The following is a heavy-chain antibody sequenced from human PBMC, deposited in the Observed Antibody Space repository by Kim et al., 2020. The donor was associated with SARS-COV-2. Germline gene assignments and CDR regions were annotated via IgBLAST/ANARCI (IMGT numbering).Heavy chain of an antibody. CDR1: GGSISSSRSYY. CDR3: ATMATHWYFDL. J-gene: IGHJ2*01. V-gene: IGHV4-39*01. D-gene: IGHD2-8*01. CDR2: IYYSGNT. Sequence: SETLSLTCTVSGGSISSSRSYYWGWIRQPPGKGLEWIGSIYYSGNTYYNPSLKSRVTISVDTSKNQFSLKLRPVTAADTAVYYCATMATHWYFDLWGRGTLVTVSS.